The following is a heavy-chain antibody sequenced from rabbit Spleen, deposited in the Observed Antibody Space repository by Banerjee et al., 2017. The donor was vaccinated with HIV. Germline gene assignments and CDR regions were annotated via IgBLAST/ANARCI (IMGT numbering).Heavy chain of an antibody. CDR1: GFSFSSDDW. Sequence: QSLEESGGDLVKPGTSLTLTCKASGFSFSSDDWISWVRQAPGKGLEWIACIEGGSSAFSYFASWAKGRFTISKPSSTTVTLQMTSLTVADTATYFCARDTGSSFSSYGMDLWGQGTLVTVS. V-gene: IGHV1S40*01. J-gene: IGHJ6*01. CDR3: ARDTGSSFSSYGMDL. D-gene: IGHD8-1*01. CDR2: IEGGSSAFS.